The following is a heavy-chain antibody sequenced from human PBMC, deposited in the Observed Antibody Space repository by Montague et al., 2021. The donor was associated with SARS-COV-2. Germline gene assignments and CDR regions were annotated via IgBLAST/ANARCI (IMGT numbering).Heavy chain of an antibody. D-gene: IGHD2-15*01. J-gene: IGHJ4*02. Sequence: SLRLSCAASGFTFSDYYMSWIRQAPGTGLEWVSYISSSASTIYYADSVKGRFTISRDNSKNSLFLQMNSLRAEDTAVYYCARCPYCSGGGCYYWGQGTLVTVSS. V-gene: IGHV3-11*04. CDR3: ARCPYCSGGGCYY. CDR2: ISSSASTI. CDR1: GFTFSDYY.